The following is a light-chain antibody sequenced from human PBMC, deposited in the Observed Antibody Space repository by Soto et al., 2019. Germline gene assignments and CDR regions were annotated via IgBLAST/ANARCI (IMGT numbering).Light chain of an antibody. CDR2: DNN. Sequence: QSVLTQPPSVSAAPGHRVTISCSGGSSNIGENSVSWYQQLPGTTPKLVIYDNNKRLSGIPDRISGSKSGTSASLVITGLQTGDEADYYCEAWDAGLSSVVFGGGTQLTVL. V-gene: IGLV1-51*01. J-gene: IGLJ2*01. CDR3: EAWDAGLSSVV. CDR1: SSNIGENS.